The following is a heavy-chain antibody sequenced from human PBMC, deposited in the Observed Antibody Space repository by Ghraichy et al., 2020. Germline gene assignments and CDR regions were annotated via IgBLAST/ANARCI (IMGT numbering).Heavy chain of an antibody. J-gene: IGHJ6*02. CDR2: INHSGST. CDR1: GGSFSGYY. Sequence: ETLSLTCAVYGGSFSGYYWSWIRQPPGKGLEWIGEINHSGSTNYNPSLKSRVTISVDTSKNQFSLKLSSVTAADTAVYYCARGLTIFGVVITYYYYYGMDVWGQGTTVTVSS. D-gene: IGHD3-3*01. CDR3: ARGLTIFGVVITYYYYYGMDV. V-gene: IGHV4-34*01.